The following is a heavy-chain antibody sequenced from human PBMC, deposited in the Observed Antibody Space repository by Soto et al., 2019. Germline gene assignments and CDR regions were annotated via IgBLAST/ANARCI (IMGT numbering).Heavy chain of an antibody. Sequence: ASVTVSCKASGYTFTSYGISEVRQAPGQGLERIGWISAYNGNTTSAQKLQGRVSMSTNTSTSTAFMELRSLRSDDTAVYYCARDLSYGLCDYWGQGTLVTVSS. J-gene: IGHJ4*02. CDR1: GYTFTSYG. CDR3: ARDLSYGLCDY. CDR2: ISAYNGNT. D-gene: IGHD5-18*01. V-gene: IGHV1-18*01.